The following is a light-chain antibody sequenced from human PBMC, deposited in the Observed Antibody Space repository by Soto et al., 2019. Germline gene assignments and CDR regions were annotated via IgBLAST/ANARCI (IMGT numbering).Light chain of an antibody. CDR1: QDISTW. CDR3: QQANSFPLT. CDR2: GAS. J-gene: IGKJ2*01. Sequence: DIPMTQSPSSVSASVGDRVTITCRASQDISTWLVWYQQKPGKAPKLLISGASTLQIGVPSRFSGSGSGTDFTLTISRLQPEDFATYYCQQANSFPLTFGQGTKLEIK. V-gene: IGKV1-12*01.